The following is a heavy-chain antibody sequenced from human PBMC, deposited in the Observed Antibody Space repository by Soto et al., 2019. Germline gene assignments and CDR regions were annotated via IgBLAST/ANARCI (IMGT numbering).Heavy chain of an antibody. J-gene: IGHJ6*02. CDR2: VYFSGST. CDR1: GGSIRGHY. CDR3: AFGEESRYYYYGMDV. Sequence: SETLSLTCTVSGGSIRGHYWGWIRQPPGKVLEWIGYVYFSGSTNYNPSLKSRVTISVDTSKNQLSLKLNSVTAADTAVYYCAFGEESRYYYYGMDVWGQGTTVTVSS. V-gene: IGHV4-59*11. D-gene: IGHD3-10*01.